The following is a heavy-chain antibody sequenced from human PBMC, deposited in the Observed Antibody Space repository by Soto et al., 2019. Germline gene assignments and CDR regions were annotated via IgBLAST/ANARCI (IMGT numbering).Heavy chain of an antibody. CDR3: ARDLSGHDSSYYYYGMDV. Sequence: GASVKVSCKASGYTFTSYYMHWVRQAPGQGLEWMGIINPSGGSTSYAQKFQGRVTMTRDTSTSTVYMELSSLRSEDTAVYYCARDLSGHDSSYYYYGMDVWGQGTTVTVSS. D-gene: IGHD3-22*01. J-gene: IGHJ6*02. CDR1: GYTFTSYY. CDR2: INPSGGST. V-gene: IGHV1-46*01.